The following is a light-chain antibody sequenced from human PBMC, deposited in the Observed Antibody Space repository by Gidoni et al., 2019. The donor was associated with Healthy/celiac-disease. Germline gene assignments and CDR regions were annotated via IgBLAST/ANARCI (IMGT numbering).Light chain of an antibody. CDR1: SRDVGCYHY. CDR3: SSYTSSSTVV. Sequence: QSALTQPASVSGSPGQSITISCTGTSRDVGCYHYVSWYQQHPGKAPKLMISDVSTRPSAVSYRFSGSTSRNTASLTLSGLQAEDEADYSCSSYTSSSTVVFGGGTKLTVL. V-gene: IGLV2-14*03. CDR2: DVS. J-gene: IGLJ2*01.